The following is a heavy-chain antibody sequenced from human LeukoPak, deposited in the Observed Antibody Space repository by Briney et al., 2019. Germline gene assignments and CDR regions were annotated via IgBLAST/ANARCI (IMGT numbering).Heavy chain of an antibody. CDR3: ARMYGGCSSGFDY. CDR2: INHSGST. CDR1: GGSFSGYY. V-gene: IGHV4-34*01. J-gene: IGHJ4*02. Sequence: SETLSLTCAVYGGSFSGYYWSWIRQPPGKGLEWIGEINHSGSTNYNPSLKSRVTISVDTSKNQFSLKLSSVTAADTAVYYCARMYGGCSSGFDYWGQGTLVTVSS. D-gene: IGHD6-19*01.